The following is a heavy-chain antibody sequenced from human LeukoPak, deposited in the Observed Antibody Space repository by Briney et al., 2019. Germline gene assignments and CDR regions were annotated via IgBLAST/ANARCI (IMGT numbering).Heavy chain of an antibody. CDR1: GFTFDDYG. CDR2: INWNGGST. D-gene: IGHD3-3*01. J-gene: IGHJ4*02. CDR3: ARDRGTYYDFWSGYPDY. V-gene: IGHV3-20*04. Sequence: GGSLRLSCAASGFTFDDYGMSWVRQAPGKGLEWVSGINWNGGSTGYADSVKGQFTISRDNAKNSLYLQMNSLRAEDTALYYCARDRGTYYDFWSGYPDYWGQGTLVTVSS.